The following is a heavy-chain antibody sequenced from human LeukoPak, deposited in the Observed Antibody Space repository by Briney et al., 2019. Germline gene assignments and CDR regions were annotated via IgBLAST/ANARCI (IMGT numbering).Heavy chain of an antibody. Sequence: ASVKVSCKASGYTFTGYYMHWVRQAPGQGLEWMGWINPNSGGTNYAQKFQGRVTMTRDTSISTAYMELSRLRADDTAVYYCATNDLWFGESHSPFDYWGQGTLVTVSS. V-gene: IGHV1-2*02. CDR3: ATNDLWFGESHSPFDY. D-gene: IGHD3-10*01. CDR2: INPNSGGT. CDR1: GYTFTGYY. J-gene: IGHJ4*02.